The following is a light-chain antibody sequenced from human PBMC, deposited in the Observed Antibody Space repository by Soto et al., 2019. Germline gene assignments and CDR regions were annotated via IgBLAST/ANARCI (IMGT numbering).Light chain of an antibody. CDR1: QSISAY. CDR3: QQTYRTPYT. CDR2: AAS. V-gene: IGKV1-39*01. J-gene: IGKJ2*01. Sequence: DSQMTQSPSSLSVSIGDTITITCRSSQSISAYINWYQKKPGTPPKLLLYAASNLQNGVPSRFIGRGSGTDFTLTISSLHPEDFASYYCQQTYRTPYTFGQGTNLEI.